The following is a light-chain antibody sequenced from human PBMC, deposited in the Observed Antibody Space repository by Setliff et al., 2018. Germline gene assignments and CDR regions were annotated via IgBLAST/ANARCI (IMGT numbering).Light chain of an antibody. V-gene: IGLV2-14*01. CDR3: SSYASSSIPYV. CDR2: EVS. CDR1: SSDIGGYNY. Sequence: QSVLTQPASVSGPPGQSITISCTGTSSDIGGYNYVSWYQQHSGKAPKLMIYEVSNRPSGVSNRFSGSKSGNTASLTISGLQAEDEADYYCSSYASSSIPYVFGRGTKVTVL. J-gene: IGLJ1*01.